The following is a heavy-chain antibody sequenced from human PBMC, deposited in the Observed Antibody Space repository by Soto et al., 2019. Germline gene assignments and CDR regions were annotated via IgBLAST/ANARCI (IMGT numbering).Heavy chain of an antibody. CDR1: GYTFTGHY. D-gene: IGHD1-26*01. CDR3: GRGRSGQIVVFY. Sequence: SSVKVSCKASGYTFTGHYIHWVRQAPEQGPEWMGEIGPESGATRYAQRFQGRITMTRDMSITTVYMELNNLSPDDTAVYYCGRGRSGQIVVFYWGQGTPVTVSS. J-gene: IGHJ4*02. V-gene: IGHV1-2*02. CDR2: IGPESGAT.